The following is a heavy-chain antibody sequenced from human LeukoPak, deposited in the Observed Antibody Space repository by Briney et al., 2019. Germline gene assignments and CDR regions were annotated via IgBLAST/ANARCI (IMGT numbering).Heavy chain of an antibody. CDR2: ISGSGGST. J-gene: IGHJ4*02. CDR1: GITLSNYG. D-gene: IGHD3-9*01. V-gene: IGHV3-23*01. CDR3: AKDLRYFDFLSAGY. Sequence: PGGSLRLSCAVSGITLSNYGMSWVRQAPGKGLQWVAGISGSGGSTYYADSVKGRFTISRDNSKNTLYLQMNSLRAEDTAVYYCAKDLRYFDFLSAGYWGQGTLVTVSS.